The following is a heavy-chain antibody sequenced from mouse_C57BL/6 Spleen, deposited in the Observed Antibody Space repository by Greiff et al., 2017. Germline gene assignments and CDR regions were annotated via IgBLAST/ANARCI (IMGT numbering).Heavy chain of an antibody. J-gene: IGHJ4*01. CDR3: ARVTTVVATNYYAMDY. V-gene: IGHV5-17*01. Sequence: EVMLVESGGGLVKPGGSLKLSCAASGFTFSDYGMHWVRQAPEKGLEWVAYISSGSSTIYYADTVKGRFTISRDNAKNTLFLQMTSLRSEDTAMXYCARVTTVVATNYYAMDYWGQGTSVTVSS. CDR2: ISSGSSTI. D-gene: IGHD1-1*01. CDR1: GFTFSDYG.